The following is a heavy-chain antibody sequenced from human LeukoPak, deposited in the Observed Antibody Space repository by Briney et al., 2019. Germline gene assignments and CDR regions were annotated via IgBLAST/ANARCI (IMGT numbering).Heavy chain of an antibody. J-gene: IGHJ4*02. CDR2: ISSSSSTI. CDR3: ARDFGPLDYYGSGSYLDDY. D-gene: IGHD3-10*01. V-gene: IGHV3-48*01. CDR1: GFTFSSYS. Sequence: GGSLRLSCAASGFTFSSYSMNWVRQAPGKGLEWVSYISSSSSTIYYADSVKGRFTISRDNAKNSLYLQMNSLRAEDTAVYYCARDFGPLDYYGSGSYLDDYWGQGTLVTVSS.